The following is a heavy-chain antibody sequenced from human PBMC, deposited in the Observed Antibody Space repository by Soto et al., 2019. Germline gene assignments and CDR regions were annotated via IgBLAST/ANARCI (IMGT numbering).Heavy chain of an antibody. CDR2: ISYGGSNK. D-gene: IGHD6-19*01. CDR3: AKDASPFSSGLFFDY. CDR1: GFTFSSYG. J-gene: IGHJ4*02. V-gene: IGHV3-30*18. Sequence: HPGGSLRLSCAASGFTFSSYGMHWVRQAPGKGLEWVAVISYGGSNKYYADSVKGRFTISRDNSKNTLYLQMNSLRAEDTAVYYCAKDASPFSSGLFFDYWGQGTLVTVSS.